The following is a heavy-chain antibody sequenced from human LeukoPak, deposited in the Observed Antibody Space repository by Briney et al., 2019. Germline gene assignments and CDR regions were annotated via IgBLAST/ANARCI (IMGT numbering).Heavy chain of an antibody. CDR1: GFTSSSYS. CDR3: ARYGMATPHDY. D-gene: IGHD5-24*01. J-gene: IGHJ4*02. V-gene: IGHV3-21*01. CDR2: ISSSSSYI. Sequence: GGCLRLSCAASGFTSSSYSMNWVRQDPGERLEWVSSISSSSSYIYYADSVKGRFTISRDNAKNSLYLQMNSLRAEDTAVYYCARYGMATPHDYWGQGTLVTVSS.